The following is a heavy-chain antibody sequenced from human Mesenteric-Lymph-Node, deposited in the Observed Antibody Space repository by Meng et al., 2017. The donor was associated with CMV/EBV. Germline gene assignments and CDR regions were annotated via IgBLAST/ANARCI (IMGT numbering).Heavy chain of an antibody. CDR3: ARGDYTNYPRWFDP. D-gene: IGHD4-11*01. J-gene: IGHJ5*02. CDR2: IYYTGST. CDR1: GGSVNNESYY. V-gene: IGHV4-61*01. Sequence: SETLSLTCTVSGGSVNNESYYWGWIRQPPGKGLEYIGYIYYTGSTNYNSSLKSRVTISLDKSKNQFSLKLTSLTAADTAIYYCARGDYTNYPRWFDPWGQGTLVTVSS.